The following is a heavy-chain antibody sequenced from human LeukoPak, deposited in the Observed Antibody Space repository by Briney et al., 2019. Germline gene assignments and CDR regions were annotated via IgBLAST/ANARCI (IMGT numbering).Heavy chain of an antibody. CDR2: VNPRNGGT. V-gene: IGHV1-2*02. CDR3: ATGAQYGFRGVAYFYYMHV. J-gene: IGHJ6*03. CDR1: GYPFPAYY. D-gene: IGHD3-10*01. Sequence: GASVKVSCKASGYPFPAYYFNWVGQPPGIGLEGRGWVNPRNGGTQSAQKIQGRVSMTGDTSITTAYMELSSLTSDDTAVYYCATGAQYGFRGVAYFYYMHVWGTGTTVTVSS.